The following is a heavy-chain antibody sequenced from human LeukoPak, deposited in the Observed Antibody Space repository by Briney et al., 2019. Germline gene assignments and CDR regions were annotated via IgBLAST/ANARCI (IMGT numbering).Heavy chain of an antibody. J-gene: IGHJ4*02. CDR1: GFTFSNHE. Sequence: GGSLRLSWGASGFTFSNHEMNWVRQAPGKGLEWVSYISNNGNTIYYADSVKGRFSISRDNAKNSLLLQLNSLSAEDTAIYYCARGLRRGFCSSASCSVFDYWGQGTLVTVSS. V-gene: IGHV3-48*03. D-gene: IGHD2-2*01. CDR3: ARGLRRGFCSSASCSVFDY. CDR2: ISNNGNTI.